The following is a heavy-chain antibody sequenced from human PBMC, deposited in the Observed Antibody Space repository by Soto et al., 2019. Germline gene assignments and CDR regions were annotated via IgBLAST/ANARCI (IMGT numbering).Heavy chain of an antibody. CDR2: IYYSGST. Sequence: SETLSLTCTVSGGSISSSSYYWGWIRQPPGKGLEWIGSIYYSGSTYYNPSLKSRVTISVDTSKNQFSLKLSSVTAADTAVYYCARRLWKTFDIWGQGTMVTVSS. V-gene: IGHV4-39*01. J-gene: IGHJ3*02. CDR1: GGSISSSSYY. CDR3: ARRLWKTFDI. D-gene: IGHD1-1*01.